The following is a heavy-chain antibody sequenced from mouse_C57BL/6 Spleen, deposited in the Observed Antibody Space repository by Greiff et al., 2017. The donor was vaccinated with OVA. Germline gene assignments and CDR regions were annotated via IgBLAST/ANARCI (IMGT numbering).Heavy chain of an antibody. CDR3: ARGPNYYGSSY. Sequence: QVQLKQSGAELVKPGASVKISCKASGYAFSSYWMNWVKQRPGKGLEWIGQIYPGDGDTNYNGKFKGKATLTADKSSSTAYMQLSSLTSEDSAVYFCARGPNYYGSSYWGQGTTLTVSS. V-gene: IGHV1-80*01. J-gene: IGHJ2*01. CDR2: IYPGDGDT. CDR1: GYAFSSYW. D-gene: IGHD1-1*01.